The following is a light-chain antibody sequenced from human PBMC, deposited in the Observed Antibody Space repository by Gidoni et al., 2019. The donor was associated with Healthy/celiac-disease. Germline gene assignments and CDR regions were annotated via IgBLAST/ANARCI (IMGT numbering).Light chain of an antibody. Sequence: DIQMTQSPSSLSASVGDRVTITCRASQSISSYLNWYQQKPGKAPKLLIYAASSLQSGVPSRFSGSGSGTDFTITISSLQPEDVETYYCQQSYSTPITFGQGTRLEIK. J-gene: IGKJ5*01. V-gene: IGKV1-39*01. CDR1: QSISSY. CDR2: AAS. CDR3: QQSYSTPIT.